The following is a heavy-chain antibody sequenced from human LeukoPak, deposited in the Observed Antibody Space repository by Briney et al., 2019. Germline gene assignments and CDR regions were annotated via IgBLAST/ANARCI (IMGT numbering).Heavy chain of an antibody. D-gene: IGHD3-22*01. J-gene: IGHJ4*02. V-gene: IGHV5-51*01. CDR3: ARGYYFDY. CDR1: GYSFTTNW. Sequence: GESLKISCKGSGYSFTTNWIGWVRQMPGKGLEWMGIIYPSDSDTKYSPSFQGQVTISAVKSTSTAYLQWISLKASDTAMYYCARGYYFDYWGQGTLVTVSS. CDR2: IYPSDSDT.